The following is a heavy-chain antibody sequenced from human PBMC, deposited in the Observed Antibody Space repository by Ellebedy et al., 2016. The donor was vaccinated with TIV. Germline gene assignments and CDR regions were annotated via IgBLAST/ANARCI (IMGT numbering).Heavy chain of an antibody. CDR3: ARGNSGYDAVYLDY. Sequence: PGGSLRLSCAASGFTVSSNYMSWVRQAPGKGLEWVSVIYSGGATSYADSVKGRFTISRDNSKNTLYLQMNSLRAEDTAVYYCARGNSGYDAVYLDYWGQGTLVTVSS. D-gene: IGHD5-12*01. CDR2: IYSGGAT. V-gene: IGHV3-66*01. J-gene: IGHJ4*02. CDR1: GFTVSSNY.